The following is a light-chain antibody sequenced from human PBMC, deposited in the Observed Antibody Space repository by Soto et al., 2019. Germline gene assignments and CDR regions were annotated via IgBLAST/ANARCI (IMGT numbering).Light chain of an antibody. CDR1: QTISSW. Sequence: DIQMTQSPSTLSGSVGDRVTITCRASQTISSWLAWYQQKPGKAPKLLIYKASTLKSGVPSRFSGSGSGTEFTLTISSLQPDDCATYYCQHYNSYSAAFGQGTQVDIK. J-gene: IGKJ1*01. V-gene: IGKV1-5*03. CDR2: KAS. CDR3: QHYNSYSAA.